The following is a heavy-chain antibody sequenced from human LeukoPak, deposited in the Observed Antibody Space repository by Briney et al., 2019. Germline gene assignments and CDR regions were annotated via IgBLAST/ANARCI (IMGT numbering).Heavy chain of an antibody. D-gene: IGHD6-19*01. J-gene: IGHJ4*02. CDR3: ARETGSGWFQTTPHFDY. CDR1: GGSFSGYY. Sequence: SETLSLTCAVYGGSFSGYYWSWIRQPPEKGLDWIGEITRTGRINYNPALKGRVTMSLDTSKNQFSLELSSVTAADTAVYYCARETGSGWFQTTPHFDYWGQGTLVTVSS. V-gene: IGHV4-34*01. CDR2: ITRTGRI.